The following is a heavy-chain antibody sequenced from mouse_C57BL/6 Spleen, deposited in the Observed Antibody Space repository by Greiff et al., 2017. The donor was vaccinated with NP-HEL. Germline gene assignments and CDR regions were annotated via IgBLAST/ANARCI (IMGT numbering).Heavy chain of an antibody. CDR2: IDPETGGT. CDR3: TRGSNYDWYFDV. V-gene: IGHV1-15*01. CDR1: GYTFTDYE. Sequence: QVQLQQSGAELVRPGASVTLSCKASGYTFTDYEMHWVKQTPVHGLEWIGAIDPETGGTAYNQKFKGKAILTADKSSSTAYMELRSLTSEDSAVYYCTRGSNYDWYFDVWGTGTTVTVSS. J-gene: IGHJ1*03. D-gene: IGHD2-5*01.